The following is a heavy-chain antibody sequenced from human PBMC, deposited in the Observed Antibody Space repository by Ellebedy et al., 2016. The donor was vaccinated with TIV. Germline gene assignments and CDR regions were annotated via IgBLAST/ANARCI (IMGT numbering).Heavy chain of an antibody. CDR3: ASAYCGGDCYSDYYYGMDV. J-gene: IGHJ6*02. V-gene: IGHV4-34*01. CDR2: INHSGST. CDR1: GGSFSGYY. D-gene: IGHD2-21*02. Sequence: SETLSLXCAVYGGSFSGYYWSWIRQPPGKGLEWIGEINHSGSTNYNPSLKSRVTISVDTSKNQFSLKLSSVTAADTAVYYCASAYCGGDCYSDYYYGMDVWGQGTTVTVSS.